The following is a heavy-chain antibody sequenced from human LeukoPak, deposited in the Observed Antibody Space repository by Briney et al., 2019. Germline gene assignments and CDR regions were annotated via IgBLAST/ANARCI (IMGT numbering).Heavy chain of an antibody. V-gene: IGHV1-69*05. CDR2: IIPIFGTA. D-gene: IGHD6-19*01. Sequence: GASVKVSXKASGYTFTSYYMHWVRQAPGQGLEWMGGIIPIFGTANYAQKFQGRVTITTDESTSTAYMELSSLRSEDTAVYYCASDRIPAVAGTFDYWGQGTLVTVSS. CDR1: GYTFTSYY. CDR3: ASDRIPAVAGTFDY. J-gene: IGHJ4*02.